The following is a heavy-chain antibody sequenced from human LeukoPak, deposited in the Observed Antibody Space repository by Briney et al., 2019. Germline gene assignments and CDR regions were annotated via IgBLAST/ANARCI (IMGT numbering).Heavy chain of an antibody. CDR3: ARHQSIMGPTTVDY. J-gene: IGHJ4*02. V-gene: IGHV3-74*01. CDR1: GITFSTSW. CDR2: ISSDGSNT. Sequence: GGSLRLSCAASGITFSTSWMHWVRQAPGKGLVWVSRISSDGSNTIYADSVRGRFTISRDNAKNTLYLQMNSLRAEDTAVYYCARHQSIMGPTTVDYWGQGTLVTVSS. D-gene: IGHD1-26*01.